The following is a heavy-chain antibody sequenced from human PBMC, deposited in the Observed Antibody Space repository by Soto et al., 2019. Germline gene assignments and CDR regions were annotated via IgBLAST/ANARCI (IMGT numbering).Heavy chain of an antibody. V-gene: IGHV3-23*01. D-gene: IGHD1-26*01. CDR3: AKDTTNSLSDY. CDR1: GYTFTSYG. J-gene: IGHJ4*02. Sequence: ASVKVSCKASGYTFTSYGMSWVRRAPGKGLEWVSSISGSGASAYYADSVKGRFTISRDNSKNTLYLQMNSLRAEDTAVYYCAKDTTNSLSDYWGQGTLVTVSS. CDR2: ISGSGASA.